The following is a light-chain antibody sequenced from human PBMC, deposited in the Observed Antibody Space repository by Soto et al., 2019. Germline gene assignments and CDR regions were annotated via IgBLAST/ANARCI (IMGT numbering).Light chain of an antibody. J-gene: IGKJ1*01. CDR2: KTS. V-gene: IGKV1-5*03. CDR3: QEYNTTSRT. CDR1: ESIYSW. Sequence: IQMTQSPSTLSASVGDTVTITCRASESIYSWLAWYKQIPGKAPQLLIYKTSTLQGGVPSRFSGSGSGAEYTLNISSLQPDDFATYFCQEYNTTSRTFGQGTRV.